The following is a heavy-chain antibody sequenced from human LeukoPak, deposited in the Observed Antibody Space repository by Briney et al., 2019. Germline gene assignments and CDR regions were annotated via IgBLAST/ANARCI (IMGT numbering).Heavy chain of an antibody. CDR1: GGSFSGYY. D-gene: IGHD3-3*01. CDR3: ARRSHGERYDFWSGYYPSFDY. V-gene: IGHV4-34*01. CDR2: INHSGST. J-gene: IGHJ4*02. Sequence: PSETLSLTCAVYGGSFSGYYWSWIRQPPGKGLEWIGEINHSGSTNYNPSLKSRVTISVDTSKNQFSLKLSSVTAADTAVYYCARRSHGERYDFWSGYYPSFDYWGQGTLVTVSS.